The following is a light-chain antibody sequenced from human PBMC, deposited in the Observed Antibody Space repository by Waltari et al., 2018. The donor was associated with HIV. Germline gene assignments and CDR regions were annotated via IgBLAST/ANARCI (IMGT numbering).Light chain of an antibody. J-gene: IGKJ5*01. V-gene: IGKV1-39*01. Sequence: DIQMTQSPSSLSASVGDRVTITCRASRTISSYLNWYQQKPGKDPKLLIYAASSLQSGVPSRFSGSGSGTDFTLTISSLQPEDFATYYCQQGYSTPITFGQGTRLEIK. CDR1: RTISSY. CDR3: QQGYSTPIT. CDR2: AAS.